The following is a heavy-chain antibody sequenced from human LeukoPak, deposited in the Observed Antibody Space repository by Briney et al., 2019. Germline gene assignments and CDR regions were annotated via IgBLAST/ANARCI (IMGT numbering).Heavy chain of an antibody. D-gene: IGHD3-22*01. CDR2: INHSGST. V-gene: IGHV4-34*01. CDR1: GGSFSDYY. Sequence: SETLSLTCAVYGGSFSDYYWNWIRQPPGKGLEWIGEINHSGSTNYNPSLRSRVTMSVDTFKNQFSLTLSSVTAADTAVYYCARVQDFETRGYYLGYWGHGTLVTVSS. J-gene: IGHJ4*01. CDR3: ARVQDFETRGYYLGY.